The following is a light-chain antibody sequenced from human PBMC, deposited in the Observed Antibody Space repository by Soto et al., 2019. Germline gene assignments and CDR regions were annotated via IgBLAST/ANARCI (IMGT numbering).Light chain of an antibody. CDR2: ASS. J-gene: IGKJ1*01. V-gene: IGKV1-39*01. Sequence: DIPMTQSPSSLAASVGDRVSIPCRASQRISTSLNWYQQKPGKAPKLLIYASSSLQSGVPSRFSGSGSGTDFTLTISSLQPEDFATYYCQQSYRTLRTFGQGTKVDIK. CDR1: QRISTS. CDR3: QQSYRTLRT.